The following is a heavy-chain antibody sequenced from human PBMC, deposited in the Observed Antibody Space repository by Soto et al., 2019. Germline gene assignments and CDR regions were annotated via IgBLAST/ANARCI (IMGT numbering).Heavy chain of an antibody. V-gene: IGHV2-5*02. D-gene: IGHD3-10*01. J-gene: IGHJ4*02. CDR1: GFSLSTSGVG. CDR3: AHRAYFDSGKQFDY. CDR2: IYWDDEK. Sequence: QITLKESGPTLVKPTQTLTLTCTFSGFSLSTSGVGVGWIRQPPGKALEWLAIIYWDDEKRYSPSLKTRLTVTKDTSKTQAVRTMTNVDPVDTATYYCAHRAYFDSGKQFDYWGQGTLVSVSS.